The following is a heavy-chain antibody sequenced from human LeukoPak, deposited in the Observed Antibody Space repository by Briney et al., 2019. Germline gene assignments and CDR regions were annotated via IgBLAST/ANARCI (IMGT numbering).Heavy chain of an antibody. J-gene: IGHJ4*02. V-gene: IGHV3-23*01. Sequence: GGSLRLSCAASGFTFSSYWMSWVRQAPGKGLEWGSAISGSGGSTYYADSVKGRFTISRDNSKNTLYLQMNSLRAEDTAVYYCARIKWELPLFDYWGQGTLVTVSS. CDR1: GFTFSSYW. CDR2: ISGSGGST. CDR3: ARIKWELPLFDY. D-gene: IGHD1-26*01.